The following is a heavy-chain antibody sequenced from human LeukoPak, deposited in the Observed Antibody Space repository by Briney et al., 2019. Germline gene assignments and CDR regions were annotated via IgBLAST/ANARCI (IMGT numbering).Heavy chain of an antibody. CDR1: GGSISSGSYY. Sequence: SETLSLTCTVSGGSISSGSYYWSWIPQPAAKVLEWIGRIYTSGSTNYNPSLKSRVTISVDTSKNQFSLKLSSVTAADTAVYYCARSTTVAGYYWGQGTLVTVSS. D-gene: IGHD6-19*01. CDR2: IYTSGST. V-gene: IGHV4-61*02. J-gene: IGHJ4*02. CDR3: ARSTTVAGYY.